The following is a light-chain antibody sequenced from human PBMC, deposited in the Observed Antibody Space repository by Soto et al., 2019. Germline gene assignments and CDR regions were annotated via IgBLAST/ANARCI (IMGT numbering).Light chain of an antibody. J-gene: IGLJ3*02. Sequence: QSALTQPASVSGSPGQSITISCTGTSSDVGRYNFVSWYQQHPGKAPKLMIYEVNKRPSGVSNRFSGSKSGNTASLPISGLQAEDEADYYCCSYAGRSTWVFGGGTKLTVL. CDR2: EVN. CDR3: CSYAGRSTWV. V-gene: IGLV2-23*02. CDR1: SSDVGRYNF.